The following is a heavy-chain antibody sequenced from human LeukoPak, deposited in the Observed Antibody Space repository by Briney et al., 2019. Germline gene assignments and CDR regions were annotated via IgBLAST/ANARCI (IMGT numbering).Heavy chain of an antibody. CDR3: ARGRVLYDSTGYNY. CDR2: IYYSGST. V-gene: IGHV4-59*08. J-gene: IGHJ4*02. Sequence: SETLSLTCTVSGDSINNYYWSWIRQPPGKGLEWIGYIYYSGSTNYNPSLKSRVTISIDTSRSQFSLKLNSVTAADTAVYYCARGRVLYDSTGYNYWGQGTLVTLSS. CDR1: GDSINNYY. D-gene: IGHD3-22*01.